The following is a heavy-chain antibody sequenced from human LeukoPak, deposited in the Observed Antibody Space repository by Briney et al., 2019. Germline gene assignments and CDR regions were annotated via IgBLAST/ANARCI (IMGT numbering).Heavy chain of an antibody. CDR2: INPDGSTT. CDR1: GFTFSRFW. V-gene: IGHV3-74*01. J-gene: IGHJ4*02. CDR3: VTGHTGKEDK. D-gene: IGHD1-1*01. Sequence: GGSLRLSCAASGFTFSRFWIHWVRQVPGKGLVWVSRINPDGSTTTYADSVKGRFTISRDNAKNTLYLQMNSLRVEDTAVYYCVTGHTGKEDKWGQGTLVTVSS.